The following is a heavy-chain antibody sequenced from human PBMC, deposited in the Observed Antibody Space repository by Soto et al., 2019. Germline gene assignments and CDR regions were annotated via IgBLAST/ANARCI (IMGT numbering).Heavy chain of an antibody. Sequence: ASVKVSCKASGGTFSSYAISWVRQAPGQGLEWMGGMNPNSGNTGYAQKFQGRVTMTRNTSISTAYMELSSLRSEDTAVYYCAREGYYYYMDVWGKGTTVTVSS. CDR1: GGTFSSYA. V-gene: IGHV1-8*02. CDR2: MNPNSGNT. J-gene: IGHJ6*03. CDR3: AREGYYYYMDV.